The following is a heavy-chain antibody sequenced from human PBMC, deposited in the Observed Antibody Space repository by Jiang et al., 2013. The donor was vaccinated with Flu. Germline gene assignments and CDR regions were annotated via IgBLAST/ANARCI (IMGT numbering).Heavy chain of an antibody. CDR2: IYPGDSDT. CDR1: GYSFTSYW. CDR3: ARRIEHSSGQYYFDY. V-gene: IGHV5-51*01. D-gene: IGHD6-19*01. J-gene: IGHJ4*02. Sequence: GAEVKKPGESLKISCKGSGYSFTSYWIGWVRQMPGKGLEWMGIIYPGDSDTRYSPSFQGQVTISADKSISTAYLQWSSLKASDTAMYYCARRIEHSSGQYYFDYWGQGTLVTVSS.